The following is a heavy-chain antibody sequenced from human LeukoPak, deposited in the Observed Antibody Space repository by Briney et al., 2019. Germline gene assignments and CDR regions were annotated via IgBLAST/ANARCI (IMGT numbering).Heavy chain of an antibody. CDR3: AKKPSSGYYYIDY. Sequence: PGGSLRLSCAASGFTFSSSAMSWVRQAPGKGLYWVSAISGSGTGTYYADSVKGRFTISRDNSKNTLYLQMNSLRAEDTAVYCCAKKPSSGYYYIDYWGQGTLVTVSS. CDR2: ISGSGTGT. J-gene: IGHJ4*02. CDR1: GFTFSSSA. V-gene: IGHV3-23*01. D-gene: IGHD3-22*01.